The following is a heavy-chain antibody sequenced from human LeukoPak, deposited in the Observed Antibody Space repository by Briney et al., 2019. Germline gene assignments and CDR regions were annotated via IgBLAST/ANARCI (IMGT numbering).Heavy chain of an antibody. V-gene: IGHV3-23*01. CDR2: ISSSGGST. CDR3: ARDSEGVTGTTSWFDP. D-gene: IGHD1-7*01. J-gene: IGHJ5*02. CDR1: GFTFSSYA. Sequence: GGSLRLSCAASGFTFSSYAMSWVRQAPGKGLEWGSGISSSGGSTVYADSVKGRFTISRDNARNSLYLHMNSLRAEDTAVYYCARDSEGVTGTTSWFDPWGQGTLVTVSS.